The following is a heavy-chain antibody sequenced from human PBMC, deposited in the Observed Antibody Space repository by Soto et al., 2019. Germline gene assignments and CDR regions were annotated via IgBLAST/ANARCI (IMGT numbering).Heavy chain of an antibody. CDR2: ISFSSSSS. CDR1: GFTFSSSA. Sequence: SLRLSCAASGFTFSSSAMSWVRQAPGKGLEWVSAISFSSSSSHYADPVKGRFTISRDNSKNTLYLQMNSLRAEDTAVYYCAKEISWNYYFDYWGQGAVVTVSS. J-gene: IGHJ4*02. CDR3: AKEISWNYYFDY. D-gene: IGHD1-1*01. V-gene: IGHV3-23*01.